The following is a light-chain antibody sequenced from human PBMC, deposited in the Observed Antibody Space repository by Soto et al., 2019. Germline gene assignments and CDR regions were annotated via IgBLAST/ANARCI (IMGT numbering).Light chain of an antibody. J-gene: IGLJ3*02. CDR3: CSYVGSYSRV. CDR2: DVS. CDR1: SSDVGGYNY. Sequence: QSALTQPRSVSGSPGQSVTISCTGTSSDVGGYNYVSWYQHDPGKAPKLMISDVSKRPSGVPDRFSGSKSGNTASLTISGLQAEDEADYYCCSYVGSYSRVFGGGTKVTVL. V-gene: IGLV2-11*01.